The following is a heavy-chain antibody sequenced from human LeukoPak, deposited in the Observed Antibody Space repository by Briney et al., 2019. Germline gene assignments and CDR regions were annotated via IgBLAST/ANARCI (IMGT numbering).Heavy chain of an antibody. J-gene: IGHJ4*02. Sequence: SETLSLTCTVSGRSISSSSYYWGCIRQPPGKGLEWIGSIYYSGTTYYNPSLKSRVTISVDTSKNQFSLKLSSVTAADTAVYYCATTRGYSYGTTDYWGQGTLVTVSS. CDR3: ATTRGYSYGTTDY. CDR1: GRSISSSSYY. D-gene: IGHD5-18*01. CDR2: IYYSGTT. V-gene: IGHV4-39*01.